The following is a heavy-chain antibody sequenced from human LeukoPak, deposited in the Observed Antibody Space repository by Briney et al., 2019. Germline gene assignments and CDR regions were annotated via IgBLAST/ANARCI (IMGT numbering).Heavy chain of an antibody. CDR3: ARAYCSSTSCYTPNTPYYYYYGMDV. J-gene: IGHJ6*02. V-gene: IGHV1-2*02. CDR1: GYTVSDYY. D-gene: IGHD2-2*02. CDR2: INPNSGGT. Sequence: GASVKVSCKASGYTVSDYYVQWVRQAPGQGLEWMGWINPNSGGTNYAQKFQGRVTMTWDTSINTAYMELSRLRSDDTAVYYCARAYCSSTSCYTPNTPYYYYYGMDVWGQGTTVTVSS.